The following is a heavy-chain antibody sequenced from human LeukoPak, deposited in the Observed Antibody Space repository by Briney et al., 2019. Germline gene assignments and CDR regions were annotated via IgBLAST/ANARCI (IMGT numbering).Heavy chain of an antibody. D-gene: IGHD3-10*01. V-gene: IGHV3-7*01. CDR3: ARAVQWFGELKGYFDY. CDR2: IKQDGSEK. CDR1: GFTISSYW. Sequence: GGSLRLFCAASGFTISSYWMNWVRQAPGKGLEWVANIKQDGSEKHYVDSVKGRFTISTDNAKNSMDLQMNSLRAEDTAVYYCARAVQWFGELKGYFDYWGQGTLVTVSS. J-gene: IGHJ4*02.